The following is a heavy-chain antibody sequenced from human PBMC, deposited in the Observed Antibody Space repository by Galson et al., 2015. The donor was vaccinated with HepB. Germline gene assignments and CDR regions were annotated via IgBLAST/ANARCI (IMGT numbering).Heavy chain of an antibody. J-gene: IGHJ4*02. Sequence: SLRFSCAASGFTVSSNYMSWVRQAPGKGLEWVSVIYSGGSTYYADSVKGRFTISRDNSKNTLYLQMNSLRAEDTAVYYCARETPPLWGSYHPFDYWGQGTLVTVSS. CDR2: IYSGGST. V-gene: IGHV3-66*01. CDR3: ARETPPLWGSYHPFDY. CDR1: GFTVSSNY. D-gene: IGHD3-16*02.